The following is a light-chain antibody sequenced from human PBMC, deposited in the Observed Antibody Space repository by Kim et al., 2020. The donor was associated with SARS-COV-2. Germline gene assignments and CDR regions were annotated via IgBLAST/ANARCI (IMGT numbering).Light chain of an antibody. V-gene: IGKV3-20*01. CDR3: QQYGGSPPMYS. CDR1: QSVSSTY. CDR2: GAS. J-gene: IGKJ2*03. Sequence: PGERATLSCRASQSVSSTYFAWYQQKPGQAPRLLIYGASSRATGIADRFSGSGSGTDFTLTISRLEPEDFAVYYCQQYGGSPPMYSFGQGTKLEI.